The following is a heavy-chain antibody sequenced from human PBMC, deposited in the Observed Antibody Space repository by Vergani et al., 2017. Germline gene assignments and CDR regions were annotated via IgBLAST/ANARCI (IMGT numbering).Heavy chain of an antibody. CDR2: FYTGGGT. CDR1: GGTISSGSYY. J-gene: IGHJ6*02. V-gene: IGHV4-61*02. Sequence: QVQLQESGPGLVRPSQTLSLTCTVSGGTISSGSYYWSWFRQPAGQGLEWIGRFYTGGGTSYNPSLKSRVTISVDTSKNQFSLQLSSVNAADTAVYYCARDHLYSTTLPFLLLDMDVWGQGTTVTVSS. D-gene: IGHD6-13*01. CDR3: ARDHLYSTTLPFLLLDMDV.